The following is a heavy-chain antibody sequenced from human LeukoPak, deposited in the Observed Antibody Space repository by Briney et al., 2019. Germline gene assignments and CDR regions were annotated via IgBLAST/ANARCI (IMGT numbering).Heavy chain of an antibody. CDR3: ARDIYGSGHGWFDV. Sequence: SETLSLTCSVAGGSISTYYWSWIRQPQGKGLEWMGYIHYTGSTNYNPSLKSRVTISVDTSKRQLALMLRSVTAADTAVYYCARDIYGSGHGWFDVWGQGTLVTVSS. D-gene: IGHD3-10*01. J-gene: IGHJ5*02. CDR2: IHYTGST. CDR1: GGSISTYY. V-gene: IGHV4-59*01.